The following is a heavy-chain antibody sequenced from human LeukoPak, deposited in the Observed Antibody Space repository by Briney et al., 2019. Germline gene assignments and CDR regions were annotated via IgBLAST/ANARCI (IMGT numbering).Heavy chain of an antibody. Sequence: GASVKVSCKASGYTFTSYYMHWVRQAPGQGLEWIGIINPSGGSTSYAQKFQGRVTMTRDTSTSTVYMELSSLRSEDTAVYYCARDRWGCSGGSCYRYFQHWGQGTLVTVSS. J-gene: IGHJ1*01. CDR2: INPSGGST. D-gene: IGHD2-15*01. V-gene: IGHV1-46*03. CDR3: ARDRWGCSGGSCYRYFQH. CDR1: GYTFTSYY.